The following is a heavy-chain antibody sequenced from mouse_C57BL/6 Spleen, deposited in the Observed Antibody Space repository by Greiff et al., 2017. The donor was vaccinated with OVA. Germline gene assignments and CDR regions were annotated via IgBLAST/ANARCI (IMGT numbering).Heavy chain of an antibody. J-gene: IGHJ2*01. CDR3: AGRGTTVAGLDY. V-gene: IGHV1-78*01. CDR2: FYPRDGST. CDR1: GYTFTDHT. Sequence: VQLQQSDAELVKPGASVKISCKVSGYTFTDHTIHWMKQRPEQGLEWIGYFYPRDGSTKYNEKFKGKASLTADKSSSKASLQLNSITAEDSAVYFCAGRGTTVAGLDYWGQGTTLTVSS. D-gene: IGHD1-1*01.